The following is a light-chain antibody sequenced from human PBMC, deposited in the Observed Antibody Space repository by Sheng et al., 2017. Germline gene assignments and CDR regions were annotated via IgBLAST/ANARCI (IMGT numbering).Light chain of an antibody. CDR2: TAS. J-gene: IGKJ3*01. CDR3: QQRSNWPPIT. CDR1: QGIRTD. V-gene: IGKV1-6*01. Sequence: AIQMTQSPSSLSASVGDRVTITCRASQGIRTDLSWYQQKPGEAPKLLIYTASTLQSGVPSRFGGSGSGTHFTLTISSLQPEDFAVYYCQQRSNWPPITFGPGTKVDIK.